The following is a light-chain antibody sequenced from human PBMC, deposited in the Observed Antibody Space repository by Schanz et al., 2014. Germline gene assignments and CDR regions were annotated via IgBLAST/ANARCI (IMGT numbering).Light chain of an antibody. J-gene: IGLJ1*01. CDR2: EVS. Sequence: QSALTQPASVSGSPGQSITISCTGTSSDVGGYNYVSWYQQHPGKAPKLMIYEVSERPSGVPDRFSGSKSGNTASLTISGLQAEDEADYYCSSYTPSSTTLYVFGTGTKVTVL. CDR1: SSDVGGYNY. V-gene: IGLV2-14*01. CDR3: SSYTPSSTTLYV.